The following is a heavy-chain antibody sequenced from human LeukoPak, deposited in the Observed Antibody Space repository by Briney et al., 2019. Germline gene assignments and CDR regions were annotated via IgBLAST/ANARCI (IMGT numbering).Heavy chain of an antibody. J-gene: IGHJ4*02. CDR1: GYSISSGYY. CDR2: IYHSGST. Sequence: SETLSLTCAVSGYSISSGYYWGWIRQPPGKGLEWIGSIYHSGSTYCNPSLKSRVTISVDTSKNQFSLKLSSVTAADTAVYYCASPGYSSGWYDYWGQGTLVTVSS. CDR3: ASPGYSSGWYDY. D-gene: IGHD6-19*01. V-gene: IGHV4-38-2*01.